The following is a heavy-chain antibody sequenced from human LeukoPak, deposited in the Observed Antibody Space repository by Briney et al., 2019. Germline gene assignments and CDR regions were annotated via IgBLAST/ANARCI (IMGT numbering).Heavy chain of an antibody. Sequence: ASVKVSCKASGYTFTGFTIHWVRQAPGQRLEWMGWINTGNGSTKYSQKFQGRVTITADESTSTAYMELSSLRSEDTAVYYCARGKGGGYYDSSGYYEYWGQGTLVTVSS. CDR3: ARGKGGGYYDSSGYYEY. CDR2: INTGNGST. V-gene: IGHV1-3*04. CDR1: GYTFTGFT. D-gene: IGHD3-22*01. J-gene: IGHJ4*02.